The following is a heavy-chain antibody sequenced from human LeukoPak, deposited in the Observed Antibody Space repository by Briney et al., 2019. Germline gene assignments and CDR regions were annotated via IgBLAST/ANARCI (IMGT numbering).Heavy chain of an antibody. CDR2: IKQDESEI. V-gene: IGHV3-7*01. J-gene: IGHJ4*02. Sequence: TGGSLRLSCVASGFTLSSHWMHWVRQAPGKGLEWVANIKQDESEIYYVDSVKGRFTISRDNAESSLYLQMNSLRAEDTAVYYCARDIGAWSAYWGQGTLVTVSS. D-gene: IGHD6-19*01. CDR3: ARDIGAWSAY. CDR1: GFTLSSHW.